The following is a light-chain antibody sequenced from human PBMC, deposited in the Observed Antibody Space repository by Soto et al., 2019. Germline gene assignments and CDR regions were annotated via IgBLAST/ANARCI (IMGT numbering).Light chain of an antibody. V-gene: IGKV1-5*01. J-gene: IGKJ1*01. CDR1: QTITTW. Sequence: DIRVTQSPPTLSASVGDRVTITCRASQTITTWTAWYQQKPGKAPKLLVYDASTLQSGVATRFSGSGSGTEFTLIISGLQPEDSATYYCQQYTNTNNPWMFGQGTKVDIK. CDR2: DAS. CDR3: QQYTNTNNPWM.